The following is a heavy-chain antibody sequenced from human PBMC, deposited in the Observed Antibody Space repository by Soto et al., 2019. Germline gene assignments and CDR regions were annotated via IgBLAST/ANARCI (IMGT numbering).Heavy chain of an antibody. V-gene: IGHV6-1*01. CDR3: ARVKGFWSGYSYYFDY. Sequence: KQSQTLSLTCAISGDSVSSNSAAWNWIRQSPSRGLEWLGRTYYRSKWYNDYAVSVKSRITINPDTSKNQFSLQLNSVTPEDTAVYYCARVKGFWSGYSYYFDYWGQGTLVTVSS. D-gene: IGHD3-3*01. CDR2: TYYRSKWYN. CDR1: GDSVSSNSAA. J-gene: IGHJ4*02.